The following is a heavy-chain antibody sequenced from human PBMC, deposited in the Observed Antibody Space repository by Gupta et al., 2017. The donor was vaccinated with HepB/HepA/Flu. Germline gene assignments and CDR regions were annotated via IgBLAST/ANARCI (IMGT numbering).Heavy chain of an antibody. V-gene: IGHV3-30*18. CDR1: GFTFSSYG. CDR3: AKDLGSGIYYGMDV. CDR2: ISYDGSNK. J-gene: IGHJ6*02. D-gene: IGHD3-10*01. Sequence: QVQLVESGGGVVQPGRSLRLSCAASGFTFSSYGMHWVRQAPGKGLEWVAVISYDGSNKYYADSVKGRFTISRDNSKNTLYLQMNSLRAEDTAVYYCAKDLGSGIYYGMDVWGQGTTVTVSS.